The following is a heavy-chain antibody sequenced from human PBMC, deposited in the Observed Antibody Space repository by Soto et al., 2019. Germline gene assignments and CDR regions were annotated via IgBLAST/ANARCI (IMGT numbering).Heavy chain of an antibody. CDR2: IYYSGST. J-gene: IGHJ4*02. V-gene: IGHV4-31*03. Sequence: QVQLQESGPGLVKPSQTLSLTCTVSGGSISSGGYYWSWIRQHPGKGLEWIGYIYYSGSTYYNPSLKSRVTISVDTSKNQLSLKLSSVTAADTAVHYCVGNWNPRSSGIFDYWGQGTLVTVSS. CDR3: VGNWNPRSSGIFDY. D-gene: IGHD1-1*01. CDR1: GGSISSGGYY.